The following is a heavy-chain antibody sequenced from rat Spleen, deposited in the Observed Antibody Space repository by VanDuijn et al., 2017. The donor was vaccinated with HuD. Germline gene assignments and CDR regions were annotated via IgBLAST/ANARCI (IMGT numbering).Heavy chain of an antibody. CDR3: SKDMNYYSTYPFYVMGD. V-gene: IGHV5-58*01. Sequence: EVQLVETGGGLVQPGGSLQLSCVASGFTFSGYWMYWIRQAPGEGLEWISFISPDGGTTYYPDSVKGRFTISRDNAENTVYLQMNSLRSESTATYYCSKDMNYYSTYPFYVMGDGGQGASVTVSS. CDR2: ISPDGGTT. CDR1: GFTFSGYW. J-gene: IGHJ4*01. D-gene: IGHD1-2*01.